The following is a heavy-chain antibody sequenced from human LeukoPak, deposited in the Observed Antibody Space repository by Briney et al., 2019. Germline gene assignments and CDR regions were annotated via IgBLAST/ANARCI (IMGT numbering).Heavy chain of an antibody. CDR2: ISSSSSYI. D-gene: IGHD5-18*01. V-gene: IGHV3-21*01. Sequence: GGSLRLSCAASGFTFSSYSMNSVRQAPGKGLESVSSISSSSSYIYYADSVKGRFTISRDNAKNSLYLQMNSLRAEDTAVYYCAREGYSYGIPHDYWGQGTLVTVSS. CDR1: GFTFSSYS. CDR3: AREGYSYGIPHDY. J-gene: IGHJ4*02.